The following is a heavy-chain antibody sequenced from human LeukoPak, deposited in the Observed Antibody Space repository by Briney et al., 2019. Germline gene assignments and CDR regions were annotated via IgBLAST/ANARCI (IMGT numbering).Heavy chain of an antibody. CDR1: GGSISSYY. CDR2: IYYSGST. J-gene: IGHJ2*01. CDR3: ARDRGHYDILTGYYGPYWYFDL. D-gene: IGHD3-9*01. Sequence: KPSETLSLTCTVSGGSISSYYWSWIRQPPGKGLEWIGYIYYSGSTNYNPSLKRRVTISVDTSKNQFSLKLSSVTAADTAVYYCARDRGHYDILTGYYGPYWYFDLWGRGTLVTVSS. V-gene: IGHV4-59*01.